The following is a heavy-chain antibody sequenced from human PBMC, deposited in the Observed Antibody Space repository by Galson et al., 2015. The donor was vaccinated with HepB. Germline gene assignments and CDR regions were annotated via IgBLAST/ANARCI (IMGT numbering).Heavy chain of an antibody. Sequence: SLRLSCAASGFTFSSYGMHWVRQAPGKGLEWVAVIWYDGSNKYYADSVKGRFTISRDNSKNTLYLQMNSLRAEDTAVYYCAKLGYSGYDSDYWGQGTLVTVSS. CDR1: GFTFSSYG. CDR3: AKLGYSGYDSDY. CDR2: IWYDGSNK. J-gene: IGHJ4*02. V-gene: IGHV3-33*06. D-gene: IGHD5-12*01.